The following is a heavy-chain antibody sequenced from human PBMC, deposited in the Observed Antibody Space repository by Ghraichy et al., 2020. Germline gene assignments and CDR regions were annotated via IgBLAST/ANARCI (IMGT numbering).Heavy chain of an antibody. J-gene: IGHJ4*02. Sequence: SETLSLTCAVYGGSLSGYYWSWIRQPPGKGLEWIGEINHKGSTNYNPSLKSRASISLDTSKNQISLRLRSVTAADTAVYYCASLTIFGVISDYWGQGTLVTVSS. CDR2: INHKGST. V-gene: IGHV4-34*01. D-gene: IGHD3-3*01. CDR1: GGSLSGYY. CDR3: ASLTIFGVISDY.